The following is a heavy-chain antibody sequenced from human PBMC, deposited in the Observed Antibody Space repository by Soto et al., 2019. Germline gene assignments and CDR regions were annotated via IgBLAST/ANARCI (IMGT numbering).Heavy chain of an antibody. CDR1: GGTFSSYA. Sequence: SVKVSCKASGGTFSSYAISWVRQAPGQGLEWMGGIIPIFGTANYAQKFQGRVTITADKSTSTAYMELSSLRSEDTAVYYCAREPNRNWNGNLIDYWGQGYLVIVSS. J-gene: IGHJ4*02. CDR2: IIPIFGTA. CDR3: AREPNRNWNGNLIDY. D-gene: IGHD1-1*01. V-gene: IGHV1-69*06.